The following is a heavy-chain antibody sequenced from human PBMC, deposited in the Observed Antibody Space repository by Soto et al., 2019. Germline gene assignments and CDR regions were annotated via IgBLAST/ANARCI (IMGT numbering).Heavy chain of an antibody. Sequence: QVQLVQSGAELKKPGASVKVSCEAFGYIFKSNGIAWVRRAPGQGLEWMGWINTYNGKTKFAQKFQGRVTMTANTATGTAYMQLMGLRPDDAAVYFCARTVYYENTNQYYFDFWGQGTLVSVSS. CDR1: GYIFKSNG. CDR2: INTYNGKT. V-gene: IGHV1-18*01. CDR3: ARTVYYENTNQYYFDF. D-gene: IGHD3-22*01. J-gene: IGHJ4*02.